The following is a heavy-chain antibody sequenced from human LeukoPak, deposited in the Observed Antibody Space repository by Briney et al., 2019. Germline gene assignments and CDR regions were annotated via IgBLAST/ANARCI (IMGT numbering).Heavy chain of an antibody. D-gene: IGHD3-10*01. J-gene: IGHJ6*02. CDR2: ISAYNGNT. CDR3: ARGITMVRGVPAYGMDV. CDR1: GYTFTSYG. Sequence: ASVKVSCKASGYTFTSYGISWVRQAPGQGLEWMGWISAYNGNTNYAQKLQGRVTMTTDTSTSTAYMELRSLRSDDTAVYYCARGITMVRGVPAYGMDVWGQGTTVTVSS. V-gene: IGHV1-18*01.